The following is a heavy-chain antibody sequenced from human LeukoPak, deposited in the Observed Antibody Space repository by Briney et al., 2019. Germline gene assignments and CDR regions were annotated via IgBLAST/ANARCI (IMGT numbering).Heavy chain of an antibody. CDR3: AKGAAGTMLFYYGMNA. Sequence: GGSLRLSCAASGFTFDDYAMHWVRQAPGKGLEWVSGISWNSEIGYADSVEGRFTISRDNAKNSLYLQMNSLRPEDTALYYCAKGAAGTMLFYYGMNAWGQGTTVTVSS. CDR1: GFTFDDYA. J-gene: IGHJ6*02. D-gene: IGHD6-13*01. CDR2: ISWNSEI. V-gene: IGHV3-9*01.